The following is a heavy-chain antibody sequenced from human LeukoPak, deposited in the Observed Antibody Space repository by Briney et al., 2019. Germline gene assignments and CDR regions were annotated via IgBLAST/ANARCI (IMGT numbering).Heavy chain of an antibody. V-gene: IGHV3-23*01. CDR3: AKDRPGYSNLWAY. CDR2: ISGSGGGT. Sequence: GGSLRLSCAASGFTFSNYVMSWVRQAPGKGLKWVSSISGSGGGTYYADSVKGRFTISRDSSKNTLYLQMNSLRAEDTAVYYCAKDRPGYSNLWAYWGQGTLVTVSS. D-gene: IGHD6-13*01. CDR1: GFTFSNYV. J-gene: IGHJ4*02.